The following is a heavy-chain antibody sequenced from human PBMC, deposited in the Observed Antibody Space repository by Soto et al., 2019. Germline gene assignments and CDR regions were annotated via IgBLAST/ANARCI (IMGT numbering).Heavy chain of an antibody. CDR3: AKTASGWFSAFDI. Sequence: EVQLLESGGGLVQPGGSLRLSCAASGFTFSSYAMSWVRQAPGKGLEWVSALSGSGGTTYYADSVKGRFTFSRDNSKNTLYLQTHSLRAEDTAVYYCAKTASGWFSAFDIWGQGTMVTVSS. V-gene: IGHV3-23*01. D-gene: IGHD6-13*01. CDR2: LSGSGGTT. J-gene: IGHJ3*02. CDR1: GFTFSSYA.